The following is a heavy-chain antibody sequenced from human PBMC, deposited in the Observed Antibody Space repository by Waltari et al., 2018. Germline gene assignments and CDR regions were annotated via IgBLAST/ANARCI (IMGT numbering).Heavy chain of an antibody. D-gene: IGHD4-17*01. CDR2: INPNSGGT. Sequence: QVQLVPSGAEVKKHGASVKVSCKASGYTFTGYYMTCVRQAPGQGLEWMGWINPNSGGTNYAQKFQGRVTMTRDTSISTAYMELSRLRSDDTAVYYCARVGMTTVVNFDYWGQGTLVTVSS. CDR1: GYTFTGYY. V-gene: IGHV1-2*02. CDR3: ARVGMTTVVNFDY. J-gene: IGHJ4*02.